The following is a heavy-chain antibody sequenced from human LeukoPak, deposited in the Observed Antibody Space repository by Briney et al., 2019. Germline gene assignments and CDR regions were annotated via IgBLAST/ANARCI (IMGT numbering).Heavy chain of an antibody. CDR3: ARVGWFGEGAFDI. V-gene: IGHV3-48*04. J-gene: IGHJ3*02. Sequence: AGGSLRLSCAASGFTFSSYSMNWVRQAPGKGLEWVSYISSSSSTIYYADSVKGRFTISRDNAKNSLYLQMNSLRAEDTAVYYCARVGWFGEGAFDIWGQGTMVTVSS. CDR2: ISSSSSTI. D-gene: IGHD3-10*01. CDR1: GFTFSSYS.